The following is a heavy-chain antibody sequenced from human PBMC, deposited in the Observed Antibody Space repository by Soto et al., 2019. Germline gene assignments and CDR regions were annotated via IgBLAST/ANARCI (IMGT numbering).Heavy chain of an antibody. CDR3: ARDRRYCSGGSCHYGMDV. CDR2: IYNSGST. D-gene: IGHD2-15*01. Sequence: KPSETLSLTCTVSGGSISTYYWSWIRRPPGKGLEWIGYIYNSGSTNYNPSLKSRVTISVDTSKNQFSLKLSSVTAADTAVYYCARDRRYCSGGSCHYGMDVWGQGTTVTVSS. V-gene: IGHV4-59*01. CDR1: GGSISTYY. J-gene: IGHJ6*02.